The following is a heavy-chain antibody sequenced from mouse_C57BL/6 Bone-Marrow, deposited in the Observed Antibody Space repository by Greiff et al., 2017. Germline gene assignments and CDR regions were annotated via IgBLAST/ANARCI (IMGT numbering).Heavy chain of an antibody. J-gene: IGHJ3*01. CDR2: IHPNSGST. V-gene: IGHV1-64*01. D-gene: IGHD2-2*01. CDR1: GYTFTSYW. Sequence: VQLTESGAELVKPGASVKLSCKASGYTFTSYWMHWVKQRPGQGLEWIGMIHPNSGSTNYNEKFKSKATLTVDKSSSTAYMQLSSLTSEDSAVYYCARWLPAWFAYWGQGTLVTVSA. CDR3: ARWLPAWFAY.